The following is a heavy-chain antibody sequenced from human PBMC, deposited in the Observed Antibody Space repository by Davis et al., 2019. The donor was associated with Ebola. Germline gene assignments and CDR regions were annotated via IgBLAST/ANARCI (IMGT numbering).Heavy chain of an antibody. CDR2: ISSSSSYI. V-gene: IGHV3-11*06. D-gene: IGHD6-13*01. CDR1: GFTFSDYY. Sequence: GGSLRLSCAASGFTFSDYYMSWIRQAPGKGLEWVSSISSSSSYIYYADSVKGRFTISRDNAKNSLYLQMNSLRAEDTAVYYCARERAAAYFDYWGQGTLVTVSS. CDR3: ARERAAAYFDY. J-gene: IGHJ4*02.